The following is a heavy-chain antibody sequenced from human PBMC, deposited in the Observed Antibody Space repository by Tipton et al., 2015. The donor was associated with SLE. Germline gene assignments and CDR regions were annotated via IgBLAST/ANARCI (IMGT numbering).Heavy chain of an antibody. D-gene: IGHD3-10*01. CDR2: IFHTGSA. CDR3: ARTEQGTGSYYRLVFEI. Sequence: TLSLTCVVSGASISTEGYSWSWIRQPPGKGLEWIGYIFHTGSAYYNPSLRSRLTISLDRSNNQFSLKVNSMTAADTAVYHCARTEQGTGSYYRLVFEIWGQGTLVTVSS. J-gene: IGHJ4*02. CDR1: GASISTEGYS. V-gene: IGHV4-30-2*01.